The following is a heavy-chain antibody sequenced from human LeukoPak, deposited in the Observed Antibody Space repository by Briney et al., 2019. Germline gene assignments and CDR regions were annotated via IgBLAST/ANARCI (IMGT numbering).Heavy chain of an antibody. Sequence: SVKVSCKASGGTFSSYAISWVRQAPGQGLEWMGGIIPIFGTANYAQKFQGRVTITADASTSTAYMELSSLRSEDTAVYYCARDGLGYCSGGSCGIDYWGQGTLVTVSS. CDR3: ARDGLGYCSGGSCGIDY. V-gene: IGHV1-69*13. D-gene: IGHD2-15*01. J-gene: IGHJ4*02. CDR1: GGTFSSYA. CDR2: IIPIFGTA.